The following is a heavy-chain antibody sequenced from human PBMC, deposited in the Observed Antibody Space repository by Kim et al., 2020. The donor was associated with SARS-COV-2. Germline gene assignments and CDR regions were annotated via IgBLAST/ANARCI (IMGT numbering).Heavy chain of an antibody. CDR1: GGSISSSSYY. CDR2: IYYSGST. V-gene: IGHV4-39*01. Sequence: SETLSLTCTASGGSISSSSYYWGWIRQPPGKGLEWIGSIYYSGSTYYNPSLKSRVTISVDTSKNQFSLKLSSVTAADTAVYYCARRGAAAGTVDYWGQGTLVTVSS. J-gene: IGHJ4*02. D-gene: IGHD6-13*01. CDR3: ARRGAAAGTVDY.